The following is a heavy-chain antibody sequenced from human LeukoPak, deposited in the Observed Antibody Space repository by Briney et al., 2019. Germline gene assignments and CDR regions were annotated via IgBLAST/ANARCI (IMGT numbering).Heavy chain of an antibody. CDR1: GGSINNGGYY. CDR2: IYYSGST. D-gene: IGHD4-23*01. J-gene: IGHJ4*02. V-gene: IGHV4-31*03. CDR3: ARTSTSVVYLDY. Sequence: SQTLSLTCTVSGGSINNGGYYWSWIRQHPGKGLEWIGYIYYSGSTYYNPSLKSRVTISVDTSKNQFSLKLSSVTAADTAVYYCARTSTSVVYLDYWGQGTLVTVSS.